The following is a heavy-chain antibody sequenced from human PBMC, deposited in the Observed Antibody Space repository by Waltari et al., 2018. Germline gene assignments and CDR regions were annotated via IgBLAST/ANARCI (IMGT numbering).Heavy chain of an antibody. D-gene: IGHD6-6*01. V-gene: IGHV3-33*01. CDR2: IWFDGSKK. Sequence: QVQLVESGGEVVQPGRSLRLSCAASGFSFSTYGMTGVRQAPGKGLEWVELIWFDGSKKYYADYGKGRFTISRDNSKNTLYLQMSSRRVEDTALYYCARVIRGSSDAFDIWGQGTVVTVSS. CDR1: GFSFSTYG. CDR3: ARVIRGSSDAFDI. J-gene: IGHJ3*02.